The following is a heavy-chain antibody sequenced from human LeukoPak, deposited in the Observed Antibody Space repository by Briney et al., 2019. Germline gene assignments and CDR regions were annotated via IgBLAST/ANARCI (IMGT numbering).Heavy chain of an antibody. V-gene: IGHV5-51*01. Sequence: GESLKISCKGSGYSFTSYWIGWVRQIPGKGLEWMGIIYPGDSDTRYSPSFQGQVTISADKSISTAYLQWSSLKASDTAMYYCARLGFGSKDYRYGMDVWGQGTTVTVSS. J-gene: IGHJ6*02. CDR1: GYSFTSYW. CDR3: ARLGFGSKDYRYGMDV. D-gene: IGHD3-10*01. CDR2: IYPGDSDT.